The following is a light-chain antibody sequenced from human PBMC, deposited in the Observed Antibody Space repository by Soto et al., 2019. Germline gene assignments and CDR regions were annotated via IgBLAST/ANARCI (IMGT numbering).Light chain of an antibody. CDR3: QHYSNYPWT. V-gene: IGKV1-5*03. Sequence: DIQMTQSPSTLSASVGDRITITCRASQSITEWLAWYQQKPGKAPKLLIYKASSLQSGVPSRFSGSGFGTEFTLSISSLQPDDCATYYCQHYSNYPWTFGQGTKVEIK. CDR2: KAS. J-gene: IGKJ1*01. CDR1: QSITEW.